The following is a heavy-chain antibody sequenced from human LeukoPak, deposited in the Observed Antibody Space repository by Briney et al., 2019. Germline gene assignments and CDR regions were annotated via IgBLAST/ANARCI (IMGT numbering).Heavy chain of an antibody. CDR1: GFTFSSYS. Sequence: PGGSLRLSCAASGFTFSSYSMNWVRQAPGKGLEWVSSISSSSSYIYYADSVKGRFTISRDYAKNSLYLQMNSLRAEDTSVYYCARASRDRRDGIYYVEYWGQGTLVTVSS. V-gene: IGHV3-21*01. CDR3: ARASRDRRDGIYYVEY. D-gene: IGHD5-24*01. CDR2: ISSSSSYI. J-gene: IGHJ4*02.